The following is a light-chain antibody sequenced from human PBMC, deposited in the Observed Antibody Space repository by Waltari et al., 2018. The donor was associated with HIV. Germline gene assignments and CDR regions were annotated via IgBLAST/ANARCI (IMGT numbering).Light chain of an antibody. J-gene: IGKJ4*01. CDR2: DAS. V-gene: IGKV3-11*01. CDR3: QQRNIWPPSVT. CDR1: QSVSSY. Sequence: EIVLTQSPGTLSLSPGEGATLSCRASQSVSSYVAWYQHKPGQAPRLLIYDASKRATGIPARFSGSGSGTYFTLTISSLEPEDFAFYYCQQRNIWPPSVTFCGGTRVEI.